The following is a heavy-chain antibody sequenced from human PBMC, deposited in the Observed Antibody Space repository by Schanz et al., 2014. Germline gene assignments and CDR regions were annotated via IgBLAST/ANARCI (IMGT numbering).Heavy chain of an antibody. V-gene: IGHV1-18*01. CDR3: ARDVPINDY. CDR2: MSYNGNT. D-gene: IGHD2-2*01. CDR1: GYPFSNYG. Sequence: QVQLVQSAPEVKKPGASVKVSCKASGYPFSNYGISWLRQAPGQGFEWMAWMSYNGNTKYAQSLQGRVTVTRDTSTSTSYMELRSLTSDDTAVYYCARDVPINDYWRQGTPVTVSS. J-gene: IGHJ4*02.